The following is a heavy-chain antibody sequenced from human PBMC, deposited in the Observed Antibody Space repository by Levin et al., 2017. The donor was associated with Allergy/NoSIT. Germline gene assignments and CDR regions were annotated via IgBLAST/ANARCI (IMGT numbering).Heavy chain of an antibody. CDR3: AKDASLVTKGLGLFDY. CDR2: ITWNGGGT. Sequence: GGSLRLSCTTSGFTFNDNTMHWVRQAPGKGLEWVSLITWNGGGTFYAASVKGRFTISRDNSKNSLYLQMNGLRTEDTGMYYCAKDASLVTKGLGLFDYWGQGTLVTVSS. V-gene: IGHV3-43*01. CDR1: GFTFNDNT. D-gene: IGHD2-21*02. J-gene: IGHJ4*02.